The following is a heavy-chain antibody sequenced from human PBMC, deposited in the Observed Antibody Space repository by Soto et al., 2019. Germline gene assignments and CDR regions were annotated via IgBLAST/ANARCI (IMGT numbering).Heavy chain of an antibody. J-gene: IGHJ4*02. D-gene: IGHD1-26*01. CDR1: GGSISSSTYY. V-gene: IGHV4-39*01. CDR2: IYYSGYP. CDR3: ARLSSGSYDY. Sequence: SETLSLTCTVSGGSISSSTYYWGWVRQPPGKGLEWITTIYYSGYPYYNPSLKSRVTISVDTSKNQFPLKLSSVTAADTAVYYCARLSSGSYDYWGQGTLVTVSS.